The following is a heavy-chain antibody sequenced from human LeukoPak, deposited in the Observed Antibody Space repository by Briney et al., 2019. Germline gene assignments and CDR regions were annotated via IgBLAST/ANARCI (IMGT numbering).Heavy chain of an antibody. Sequence: GGSPRLSCAASGFTSCNSAMSWVPEAPGKGLKWVSTLSGSGITTYYAASVKGRFTISRDNSKNTLYLQMNSLRAEDTAVYYCAKGIYSSGWSYFDYWGHGTLVTVSS. D-gene: IGHD6-19*01. CDR3: AKGIYSSGWSYFDY. CDR2: LSGSGITT. V-gene: IGHV3-23*01. CDR1: GFTSCNSA. J-gene: IGHJ4*01.